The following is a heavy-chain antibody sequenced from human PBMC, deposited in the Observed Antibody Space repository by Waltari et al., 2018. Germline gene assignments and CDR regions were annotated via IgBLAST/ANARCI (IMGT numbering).Heavy chain of an antibody. D-gene: IGHD1-26*01. Sequence: QVQLQESGPGLVKPSETLSLTCAVPDYSISSGYFWGWPRQPPGKGLEWIGSIYHSGSTYYNPSLKSRVTISVDTSKNQFSLKLSSVTAADTAVYYCARAVGATFYFDYWGQGTLVTVSS. CDR1: DYSISSGYF. CDR3: ARAVGATFYFDY. V-gene: IGHV4-38-2*01. CDR2: IYHSGST. J-gene: IGHJ4*02.